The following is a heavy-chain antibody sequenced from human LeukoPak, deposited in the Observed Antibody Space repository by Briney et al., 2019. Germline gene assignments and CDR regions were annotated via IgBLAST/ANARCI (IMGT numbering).Heavy chain of an antibody. V-gene: IGHV3-23*01. CDR1: GFTFSSYA. Sequence: TGGSLRLSCAASGFTFSSYAMSWVRQAPGKGLEWVSAISGSGGCTYYADSVKGRFTISRDNSKNTLYLQMNSLRAEDTAVYYCAKEWGSQFGPGTYWGQGTLVTVSS. J-gene: IGHJ4*02. D-gene: IGHD3-10*01. CDR3: AKEWGSQFGPGTY. CDR2: ISGSGGCT.